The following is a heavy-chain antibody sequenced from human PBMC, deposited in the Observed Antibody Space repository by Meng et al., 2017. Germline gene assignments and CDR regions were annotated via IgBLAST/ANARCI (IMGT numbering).Heavy chain of an antibody. V-gene: IGHV4-34*01. J-gene: IGHJ4*02. CDR3: ASSGYSYGYRFDY. CDR2: INHSGST. Sequence: QVQLQPGGAGLLKPSETLSLTCAVYGGSFSGYYWSWIRQSPGKGLEWIGEINHSGSTNYNPSLKSRVTISVDTSKNQFSLKLSSVTAADTAVYYCASSGYSYGYRFDYWGQGTLVTVSS. CDR1: GGSFSGYY. D-gene: IGHD5-18*01.